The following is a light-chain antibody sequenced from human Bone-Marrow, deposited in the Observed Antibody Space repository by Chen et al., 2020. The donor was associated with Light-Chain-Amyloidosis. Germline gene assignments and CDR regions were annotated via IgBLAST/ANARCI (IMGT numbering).Light chain of an antibody. CDR2: RDT. CDR3: QSADSSGTYEVI. CDR1: DLPTKY. V-gene: IGLV3-25*03. J-gene: IGLJ2*01. Sequence: SYELTQPPPVSVSPGQTARITCSGDDLPTKYAYWYQQKPGQAPVLVIHRDTERPSGISERFSGSSSGTTATLTISGVQAEDEADDHCQSADSSGTYEVIFGGGTKLTVL.